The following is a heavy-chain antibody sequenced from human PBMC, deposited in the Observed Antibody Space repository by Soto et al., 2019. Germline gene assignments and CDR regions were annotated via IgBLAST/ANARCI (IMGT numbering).Heavy chain of an antibody. CDR2: INSDGSST. V-gene: IGHV3-74*01. D-gene: IGHD3-22*01. Sequence: GGSLRLSCAASGFTFSSYWMHWVRQAPGKGLVWVSRINSDGSSTSYADSVKGRFTISRDNAKNTLYLQMNSLRAEDTAVYYCARTIEASTYYYDSSGYYPTYYYGMDVWGQGTTVTVSS. J-gene: IGHJ6*02. CDR1: GFTFSSYW. CDR3: ARTIEASTYYYDSSGYYPTYYYGMDV.